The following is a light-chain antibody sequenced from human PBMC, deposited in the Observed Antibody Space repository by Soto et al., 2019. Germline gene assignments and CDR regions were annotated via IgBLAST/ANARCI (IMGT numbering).Light chain of an antibody. J-gene: IGLJ1*01. CDR3: TSYTSRSTPFV. Sequence: QSALTQPASVSGSPGQSITISCSGTSSDVGGYDFVSWYQHHPGRAPKLMIYDVTARPSGVSNRFSGSKSDNTASLTISGLQAEDEADYYCTSYTSRSTPFVFGTGTKVTVL. CDR2: DVT. V-gene: IGLV2-14*03. CDR1: SSDVGGYDF.